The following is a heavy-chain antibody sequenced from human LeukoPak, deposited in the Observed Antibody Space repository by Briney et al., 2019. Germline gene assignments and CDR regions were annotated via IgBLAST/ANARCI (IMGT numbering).Heavy chain of an antibody. CDR2: INPSGGST. CDR3: ARDGRGPYYFDSSGPLPGGY. D-gene: IGHD3-22*01. V-gene: IGHV1-46*01. Sequence: ASVKVSFKASGYTFTNYYIHWVRQAPGQGLEWMGIINPSGGSTSYAQKFQGRVTMTRDTSTSTVYMELSSLRSEDTAVYYCARDGRGPYYFDSSGPLPGGYWGQGTLVTVSS. J-gene: IGHJ4*02. CDR1: GYTFTNYY.